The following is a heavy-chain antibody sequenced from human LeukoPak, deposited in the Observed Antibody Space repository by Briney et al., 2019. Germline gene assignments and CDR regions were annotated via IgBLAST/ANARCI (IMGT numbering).Heavy chain of an antibody. CDR3: AKRGAEVGVTVAPGDY. CDR1: GFTFSSYW. V-gene: IGHV3-74*01. Sequence: GGSLRLSCAASGFTFSSYWMHWVRQAPGKGLAWVSRINSDGSSTPYADSVQGRFTITRDHAQDTLFLQMNSLRADDTAVYYCAKRGAEVGVTVAPGDYWGQGTLVTVSS. D-gene: IGHD3-16*02. CDR2: INSDGSST. J-gene: IGHJ4*02.